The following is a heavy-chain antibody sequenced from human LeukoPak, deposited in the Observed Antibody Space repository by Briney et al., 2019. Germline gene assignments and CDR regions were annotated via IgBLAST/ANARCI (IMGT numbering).Heavy chain of an antibody. CDR1: GYTFTGYY. CDR3: ARGVGYCSSTSCYWGSGAEGY. Sequence: ASVKVSCKASGYTFTGYYMHWVRQAPGQGLEWMGWINPNSGGTNYAQKFQGRVTMTRDTSISTAYMELSRLRSDDTAVYYCARGVGYCSSTSCYWGSGAEGYWGQGTLVTVSS. J-gene: IGHJ4*02. V-gene: IGHV1-2*02. D-gene: IGHD2-2*01. CDR2: INPNSGGT.